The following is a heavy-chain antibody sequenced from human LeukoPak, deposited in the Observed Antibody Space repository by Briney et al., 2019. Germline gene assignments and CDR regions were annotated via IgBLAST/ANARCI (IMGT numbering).Heavy chain of an antibody. CDR2: FYYTGST. CDR1: GGSISSYY. CDR3: ARGRQEYSYGPRLSYYYYYMDV. Sequence: ASETLSLTCTVSGGSISSYYWSWIRQPPGKGLEWIGYFYYTGSTNYNPSLESRVTISVDTSKNQLSLKLSSVIAADTAVYYCARGRQEYSYGPRLSYYYYYMDVWGKGTTVTVSS. D-gene: IGHD5-18*01. V-gene: IGHV4-59*01. J-gene: IGHJ6*03.